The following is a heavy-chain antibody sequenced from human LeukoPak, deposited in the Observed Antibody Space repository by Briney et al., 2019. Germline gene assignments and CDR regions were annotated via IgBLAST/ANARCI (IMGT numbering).Heavy chain of an antibody. CDR1: GYSFTSYW. Sequence: GESLKFSGQGSGYSFTSYWIGWVRQMHGKGLEWMGIIYPGESDTRYSPSFQGQVTISADKSINTAYLQWSSLKASDTAMYYCARHPADFMGIEYYFDYWGQGTLVTVSS. J-gene: IGHJ4*02. CDR3: ARHPADFMGIEYYFDY. CDR2: IYPGESDT. D-gene: IGHD7-27*01. V-gene: IGHV5-51*01.